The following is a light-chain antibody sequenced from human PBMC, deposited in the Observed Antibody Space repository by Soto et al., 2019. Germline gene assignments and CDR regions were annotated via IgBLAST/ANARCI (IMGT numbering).Light chain of an antibody. CDR1: QSISSW. Sequence: DIQMTQSPSTLSASVGDRVTITCRASQSISSWLAWYQQKPGKAPNLLIYDASSWEGGVPSRFSCSGSGTEFTLTISILQPDDFATSYCQQRGGTVGPGTKVDIK. J-gene: IGKJ3*01. CDR3: QQRGGT. V-gene: IGKV1-5*01. CDR2: DAS.